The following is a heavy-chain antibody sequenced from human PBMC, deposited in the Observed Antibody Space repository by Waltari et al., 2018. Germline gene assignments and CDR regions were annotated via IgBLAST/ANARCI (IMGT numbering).Heavy chain of an antibody. CDR3: ARDPERGALDY. V-gene: IGHV3-7*01. CDR1: GLTFSSSW. Sequence: VPVVESGGGLVQPGESLRLSCAASGLTFSSSWMSWVRQPPGKGLEWVANIKYDGSEEYYVDSVKGRFTISRDNAKNSLYLQMNSLRVEDTAVYYCARDPERGALDYWGQGTLVAVSS. D-gene: IGHD1-26*01. CDR2: IKYDGSEE. J-gene: IGHJ4*02.